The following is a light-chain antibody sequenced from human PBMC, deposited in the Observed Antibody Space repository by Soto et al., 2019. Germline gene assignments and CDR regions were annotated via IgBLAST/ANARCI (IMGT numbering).Light chain of an antibody. CDR3: QSFDSSLSGRVV. CDR1: SSNIGSNT. Sequence: QSVLTQPPSASGTPGQRVTISCSGSSSNIGSNTVNWYQQLPGTAPKLLIYSNNQRPSGVPDRFSGSKSGTSASLAISGLQSEDEADYYCQSFDSSLSGRVVFGGGTKLTVL. V-gene: IGLV1-44*01. J-gene: IGLJ2*01. CDR2: SNN.